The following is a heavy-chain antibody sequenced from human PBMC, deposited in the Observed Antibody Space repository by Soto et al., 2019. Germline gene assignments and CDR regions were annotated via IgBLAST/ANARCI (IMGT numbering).Heavy chain of an antibody. CDR2: FDPEDGET. D-gene: IGHD2-15*01. CDR1: GYTLTELS. Sequence: GASVKVSCKVSGYTLTELSMHWVRQAPGKGLEWMGGFDPEDGETIYAQKFQGRVTMTEDTSTDTAYMELSSLRSEDTAVYYCATDPGWSDAFDIWGQGTMVTVSS. CDR3: ATDPGWSDAFDI. J-gene: IGHJ3*02. V-gene: IGHV1-24*01.